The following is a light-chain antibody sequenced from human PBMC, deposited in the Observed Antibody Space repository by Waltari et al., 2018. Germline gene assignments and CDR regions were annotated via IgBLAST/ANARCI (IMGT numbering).Light chain of an antibody. J-gene: IGLJ3*02. V-gene: IGLV1-47*01. CDR1: SSNIGHNY. CDR3: ATWDDSLRMV. CDR2: SNK. Sequence: QSVLSQPPSASGTPGQRATIPCSGSSSNIGHNYVYWYQQLPGTAPKLLIYSNKPRPAAVPVRFSGSKCGTSASLAINGLRSEDEADYYCATWDDSLRMVCGGGTERTVL.